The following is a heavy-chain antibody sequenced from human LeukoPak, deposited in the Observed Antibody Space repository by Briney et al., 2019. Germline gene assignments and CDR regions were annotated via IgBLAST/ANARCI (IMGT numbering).Heavy chain of an antibody. J-gene: IGHJ4*02. CDR2: INHSGST. D-gene: IGHD6-6*01. V-gene: IGHV4-34*01. CDR3: ARARAGIAARPFDY. Sequence: SETLSLTCAVYGGSFSGYYWGWIRQPPGKGLEWIGEINHSGSTNYNPSLKSRVTISVDTSKNQFSLKLSSVTAADTAVYYCARARAGIAARPFDYWGQGTLVTVSS. CDR1: GGSFSGYY.